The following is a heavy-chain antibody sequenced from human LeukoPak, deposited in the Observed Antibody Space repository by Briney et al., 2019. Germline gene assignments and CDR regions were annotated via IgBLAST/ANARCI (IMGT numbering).Heavy chain of an antibody. CDR1: GFSLSSYW. Sequence: GGSLRLSCAASGFSLSSYWMHWVRHAPGKGLVWVSRINSDGSTTNYVDSVKGRFTISRDNAKNTLYLQMNSLRAEDTAVYYCARRQYRSSWYYFDYWGQGTLVTVSS. CDR3: ARRQYRSSWYYFDY. D-gene: IGHD6-13*01. V-gene: IGHV3-74*01. CDR2: INSDGSTT. J-gene: IGHJ4*02.